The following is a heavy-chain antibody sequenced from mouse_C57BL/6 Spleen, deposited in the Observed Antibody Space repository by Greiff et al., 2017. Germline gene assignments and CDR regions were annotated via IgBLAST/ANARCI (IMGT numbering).Heavy chain of an antibody. CDR1: GYTFTSYW. D-gene: IGHD3-2*02. V-gene: IGHV1-50*01. CDR3: ARSPTAQATYAMDY. J-gene: IGHJ4*01. Sequence: QVQLKQPGAELVKPGASVKLSCKASGYTFTSYWMQWVKQRPGQGLEWIGEIDPSDSYTNYNQKFKGKATLTVDTSSSTAYMQLSSLTSGDSAVYYCARSPTAQATYAMDYWGQGTSVTVSS. CDR2: IDPSDSYT.